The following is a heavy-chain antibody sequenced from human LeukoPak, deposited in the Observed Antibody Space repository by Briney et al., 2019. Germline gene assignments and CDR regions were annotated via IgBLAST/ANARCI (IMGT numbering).Heavy chain of an antibody. CDR2: ISGRSSTI. D-gene: IGHD1-26*01. CDR3: ARDRIKSGSYYFDY. Sequence: GGSLRLSCTASAFTFSDYSMDSVRQAPGKGLEWVSYISGRSSTIYYADSVKGRFTISRDNAKNSMYLQMNSLRAEDTAVYYCARDRIKSGSYYFDYWGQGTLVTVSS. V-gene: IGHV3-48*01. CDR1: AFTFSDYS. J-gene: IGHJ4*02.